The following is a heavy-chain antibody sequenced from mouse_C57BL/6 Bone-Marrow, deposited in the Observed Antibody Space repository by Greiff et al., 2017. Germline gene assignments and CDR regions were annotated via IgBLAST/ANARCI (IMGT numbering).Heavy chain of an antibody. V-gene: IGHV1-81*01. D-gene: IGHD1-1*01. CDR1: GYTFTSYG. CDR2: IYPRSGNP. Sequence: VQLQQSGAELARPGASVKLSCKASGYTFTSYGISWVKQRTGQGLEWIGEIYPRSGNPYYNEKFKGKATLTADKSSSTAYMELRSLTSEDSAVYFCATNYYGSSPWFAYWGQGTLVTVSA. J-gene: IGHJ3*01. CDR3: ATNYYGSSPWFAY.